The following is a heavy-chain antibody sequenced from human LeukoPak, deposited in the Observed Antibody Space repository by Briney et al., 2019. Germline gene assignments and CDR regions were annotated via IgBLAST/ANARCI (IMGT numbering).Heavy chain of an antibody. J-gene: IGHJ3*02. V-gene: IGHV3-23*01. CDR3: AKEEYYDSSGYHYVPLDAFDI. Sequence: GGSLRLSCAASGFTFSSYAMSWLRQAPEEGLEWVSAISGSGGSTYYADYVKGRFTISRDNSKNTLYLQMNSLRAEDTAVYYCAKEEYYDSSGYHYVPLDAFDIWGQGTMVTVSS. D-gene: IGHD3-22*01. CDR1: GFTFSSYA. CDR2: ISGSGGST.